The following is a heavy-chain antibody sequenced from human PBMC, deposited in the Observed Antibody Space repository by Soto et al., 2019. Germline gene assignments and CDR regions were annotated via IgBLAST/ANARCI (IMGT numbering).Heavy chain of an antibody. CDR2: ISAYNGNT. V-gene: IGHV1-18*01. J-gene: IGHJ4*02. CDR3: ARVLTVTTFYYFDY. Sequence: ASVKVTCKASGYTFTSYGISWVRQAPGQGLEWMGWISAYNGNTNYAQKLQGRVTMTTDTSTSTAYMELRSLRSDDTAVYYCARVLTVTTFYYFDYWGQGTLVTVSS. D-gene: IGHD4-17*01. CDR1: GYTFTSYG.